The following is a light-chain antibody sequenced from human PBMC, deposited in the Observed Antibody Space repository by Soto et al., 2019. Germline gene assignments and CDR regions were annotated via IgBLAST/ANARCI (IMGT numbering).Light chain of an antibody. CDR3: TLYTSTSSYV. Sequence: QSVLTQPASVSGSPGQSITVSCTGTSSDVGGYNSVSWYQQHPGKPPKLIIYEVSNRPSGVSDRFSGSKSGNTASLTISGLQAEDEADYYCTLYTSTSSYVFATGTKVTV. J-gene: IGLJ1*01. V-gene: IGLV2-14*03. CDR2: EVS. CDR1: SSDVGGYNS.